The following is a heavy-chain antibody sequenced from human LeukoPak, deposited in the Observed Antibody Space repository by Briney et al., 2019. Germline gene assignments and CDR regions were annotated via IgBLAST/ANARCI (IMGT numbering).Heavy chain of an antibody. J-gene: IGHJ4*02. CDR1: GFTFSSYG. CDR3: VRAGSGWYD. Sequence: GRSLRLSCAASGFTFSSYGMHWVRQAPGKGLEWVGRSRNKANTYTTDYAASVKGRFAISRDDSRTSLYLQMNSLKSEDTAVYYCVRAGSGWYDWGQGTLVTVSS. D-gene: IGHD6-19*01. CDR2: SRNKANTYTT. V-gene: IGHV3-72*01.